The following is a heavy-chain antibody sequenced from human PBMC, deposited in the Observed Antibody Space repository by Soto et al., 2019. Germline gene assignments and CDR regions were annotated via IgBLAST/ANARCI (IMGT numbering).Heavy chain of an antibody. D-gene: IGHD5-18*01. V-gene: IGHV4-38-2*01. J-gene: IGHJ4*02. CDR3: ARYGYSYSARFLDY. Sequence: SETLSLTCAVSGHSISSGFYYWGWIRQPPGKGLEWIGSIYHSGSTYYNPSLKSRVAMSVDTSKNQLSLKLSSVTAADTAVYYCARYGYSYSARFLDYCGQVNRVT. CDR1: GHSISSGFYY. CDR2: IYHSGST.